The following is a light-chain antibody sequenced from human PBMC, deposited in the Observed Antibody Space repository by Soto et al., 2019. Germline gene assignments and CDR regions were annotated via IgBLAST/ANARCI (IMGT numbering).Light chain of an antibody. V-gene: IGKV1-33*01. CDR2: DAS. CDR3: QQYDNPSLT. J-gene: IGKJ4*01. Sequence: DIQMTQSPSSLSASVGDRVTITCQASQDISNYLNWYQQKPGKAPKLLIYDASNLETGVPSRFSGRGSGTDFTFPISSLQPEDIATYYCQQYDNPSLTFGGGTKVEIK. CDR1: QDISNY.